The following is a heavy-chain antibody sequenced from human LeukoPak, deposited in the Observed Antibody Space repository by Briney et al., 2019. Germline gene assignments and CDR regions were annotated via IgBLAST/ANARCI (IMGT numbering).Heavy chain of an antibody. J-gene: IGHJ4*02. CDR1: GGSISSYY. CDR3: ARYRRYSNPPKYYFDY. CDR2: IYYSGST. Sequence: PSETLSLTCTVSGGSISSYYWSWIRQPPGKGLEWIGYIYYSGSTKYNPSLKSRITISVDTSKNQFSLKLSSVTAADTAVYYCARYRRYSNPPKYYFDYWGQGTLVTVSS. D-gene: IGHD4-11*01. V-gene: IGHV4-59*12.